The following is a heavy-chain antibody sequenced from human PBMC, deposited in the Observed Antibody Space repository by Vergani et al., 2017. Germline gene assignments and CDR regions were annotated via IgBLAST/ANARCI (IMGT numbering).Heavy chain of an antibody. CDR1: GGSISSYY. Sequence: QVQLQESGPGLVKPSETLSLTCTVSGGSISSYYWSWIRQPPGKGLEWIGYIYYSGSTNYNPSLKSRVTISVDTSKNQFSLKLSSVTAADTAVYYCARVPYYYDTQTDYYGMDVGGQGTTVTVSS. V-gene: IGHV4-59*01. CDR2: IYYSGST. J-gene: IGHJ6*02. CDR3: ARVPYYYDTQTDYYGMDV. D-gene: IGHD3-22*01.